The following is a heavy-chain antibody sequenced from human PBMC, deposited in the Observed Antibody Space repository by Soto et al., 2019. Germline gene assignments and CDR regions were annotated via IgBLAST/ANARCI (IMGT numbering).Heavy chain of an antibody. CDR1: GYSFTNFW. CDR3: AKPQAGYYYYGWDV. J-gene: IGHJ6*02. Sequence: GESLKISCKASGYSFTNFWIGWVRQMPGKGLEWMGRIDPSDSYTNYSPSFQGQVTISADKSISTAYLQWSSLKASDTAMYYCAKPQAGYYYYGWDVWGQGTTVTVSS. CDR2: IDPSDSYT. V-gene: IGHV5-10-1*04.